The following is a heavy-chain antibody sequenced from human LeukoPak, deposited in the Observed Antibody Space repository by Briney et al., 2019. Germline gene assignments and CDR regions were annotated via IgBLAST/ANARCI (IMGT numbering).Heavy chain of an antibody. Sequence: GGSLRLSCAASGFTFSSYAMSWVRQAPGKGLEWVSVIYSGGTPYYADSVKGRFTISRDNSKNTLYLQMNSLRAEDTAMYYCARAPDGPGTTYAFDIWGRGTMVTVSS. J-gene: IGHJ3*02. D-gene: IGHD1-1*01. CDR2: IYSGGTP. V-gene: IGHV3-53*01. CDR1: GFTFSSYA. CDR3: ARAPDGPGTTYAFDI.